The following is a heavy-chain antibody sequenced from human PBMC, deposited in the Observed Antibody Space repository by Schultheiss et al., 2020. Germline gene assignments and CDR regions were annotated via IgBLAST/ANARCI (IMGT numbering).Heavy chain of an antibody. CDR3: ARDRDYYGSGSYPPYNWFDP. Sequence: SETLSLTCTVSGGSISSYYWSWIRQPPGKGLEWIAYIYYSGSTNYNPSLKSRVTISVDTSKNQFSLKLSSVTAADTAVYYCARDRDYYGSGSYPPYNWFDPWGQGTLGTVSS. CDR2: IYYSGST. CDR1: GGSISSYY. V-gene: IGHV4-59*01. D-gene: IGHD3-10*01. J-gene: IGHJ5*02.